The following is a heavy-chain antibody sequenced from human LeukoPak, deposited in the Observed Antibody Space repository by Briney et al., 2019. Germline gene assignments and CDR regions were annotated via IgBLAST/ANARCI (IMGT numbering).Heavy chain of an antibody. CDR2: INPNNGVT. CDR3: VRIYYGPDY. D-gene: IGHD3-3*01. CDR1: GYIFIHHY. V-gene: IGHV1-2*02. J-gene: IGHJ4*02. Sequence: ASVKVSCKASGYIFIHHYIHWVRQAPGQGLVWMGWINPNNGVTSYAQRFQGRVTVTGDTSISTSYMELSNLRSDDTAIYYCVRIYYGPDYWGQGTLVTVSS.